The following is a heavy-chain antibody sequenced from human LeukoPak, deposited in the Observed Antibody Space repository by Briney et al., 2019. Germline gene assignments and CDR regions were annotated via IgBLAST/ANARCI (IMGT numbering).Heavy chain of an antibody. V-gene: IGHV4-4*07. CDR1: GGSISSYY. Sequence: VKPSETLSLTCTVSGGSISSYYWSWIRQPAGKGLEWIGRIYTSGSTNYNPSLKSRVTMSVDTSKNQFSLKLSSVTAADTAVYCCARENSSSRWGQWLAPSGAFDIWGQGTMVTVSS. CDR2: IYTSGST. J-gene: IGHJ3*02. D-gene: IGHD6-19*01. CDR3: ARENSSSRWGQWLAPSGAFDI.